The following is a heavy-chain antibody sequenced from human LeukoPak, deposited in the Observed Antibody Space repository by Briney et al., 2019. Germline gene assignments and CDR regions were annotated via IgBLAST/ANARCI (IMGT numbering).Heavy chain of an antibody. CDR1: GGSINSGDYY. J-gene: IGHJ4*02. V-gene: IGHV4-30-4*01. CDR2: IYYSGST. D-gene: IGHD2-8*01. Sequence: SETLSLTCTVSGGSINSGDYYWSWIRQPPGKGLEWIGYIYYSGSTYYNPSLKSRVTISVDTSKNQFSLKLSSVTAADTAVYYCARGSVLSGILDYWGQGTLVTVSS. CDR3: ARGSVLSGILDY.